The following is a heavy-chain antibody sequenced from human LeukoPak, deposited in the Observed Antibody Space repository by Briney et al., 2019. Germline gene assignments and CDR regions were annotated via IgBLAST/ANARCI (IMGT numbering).Heavy chain of an antibody. CDR2: IHYTGST. J-gene: IGHJ5*02. D-gene: IGHD5-18*01. Sequence: PPETLSLTCAVSGGSISSISSNNWAWIRQPPGKGLELIAAIHYTGSTYYNPSFMSRVTISVDTSKNQFSLKLNSLTATDTAVYYCARLPTGYPNWFDTWGQGILVTVSS. CDR3: ARLPTGYPNWFDT. V-gene: IGHV4-39*01. CDR1: GGSISSISSNN.